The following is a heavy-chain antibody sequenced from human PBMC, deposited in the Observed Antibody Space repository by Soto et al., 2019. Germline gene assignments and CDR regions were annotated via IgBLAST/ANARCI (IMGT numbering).Heavy chain of an antibody. Sequence: EVQLVQSGGGLVQPGGSLRLSCVGSGFTFTDFYVNWVRQAPGKGLEWVANIRPDGSETNYVESVKGRFTTSRDNAKNSLFLQMNSLRDDDTAVYYCAGWGGHDYNYWGQGILVTVSS. D-gene: IGHD4-4*01. CDR2: IRPDGSET. CDR1: GFTFTDFY. V-gene: IGHV3-7*03. J-gene: IGHJ4*02. CDR3: AGWGGHDYNY.